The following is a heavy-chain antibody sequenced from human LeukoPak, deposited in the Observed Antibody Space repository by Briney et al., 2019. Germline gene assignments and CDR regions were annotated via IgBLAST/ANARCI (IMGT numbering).Heavy chain of an antibody. CDR1: GFTFSSYA. V-gene: IGHV3-23*01. Sequence: GGSLRLSCAASGFTFSSYAMSWVRQAPGKGLEWVSAISGSGGSTYYADSVKGRFTISRDNSKNTLYLQMNSLRAEDTAVYYCPRRRYSSSSEAHAFDIWGQGTMVTVSS. CDR2: ISGSGGST. CDR3: PRRRYSSSSEAHAFDI. J-gene: IGHJ3*02. D-gene: IGHD6-6*01.